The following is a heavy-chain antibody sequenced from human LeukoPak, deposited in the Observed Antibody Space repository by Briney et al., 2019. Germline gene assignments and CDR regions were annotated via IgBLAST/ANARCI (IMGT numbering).Heavy chain of an antibody. Sequence: GGSLRLSCAASGFTFSSYWMSWVRQAPGKGLEWVANIKQDGSEKYYVDSVKGRFTISRDNAKNSLYLQMKSLRAEDTAVHYCARLYYYGSGPFDYWDQGSLVTVSS. J-gene: IGHJ4*02. CDR1: GFTFSSYW. CDR2: IKQDGSEK. V-gene: IGHV3-7*01. CDR3: ARLYYYGSGPFDY. D-gene: IGHD3-10*01.